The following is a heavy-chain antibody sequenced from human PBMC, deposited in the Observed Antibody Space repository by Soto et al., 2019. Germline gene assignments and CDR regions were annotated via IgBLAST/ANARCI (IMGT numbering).Heavy chain of an antibody. CDR3: ARDADFGSGNSKSWAFDI. Sequence: SETLSLTCTVSGGSISSYYWSWIRQPPGKGLEWIGYIYYSGSTNYNPSLKSRVTISVDTSKNQFSLKLSSVTAADTAVYYCARDADFGSGNSKSWAFDIWGQGTMVT. V-gene: IGHV4-59*12. J-gene: IGHJ3*02. CDR1: GGSISSYY. D-gene: IGHD3-10*01. CDR2: IYYSGST.